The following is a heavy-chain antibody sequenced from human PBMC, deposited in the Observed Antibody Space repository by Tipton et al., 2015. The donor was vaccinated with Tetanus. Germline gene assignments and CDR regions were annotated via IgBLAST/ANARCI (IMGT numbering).Heavy chain of an antibody. CDR2: INWNGGST. Sequence: GSLRLSCAASGFTFDDYGMSWVRQAPGKGLEWVSYINWNGGSTGYADSVQGRFTVSRDNAKNSLYLQMNNLRAEDTALYFCARDGCTSASCYYRFDPWGQGTLVTVSS. V-gene: IGHV3-20*04. CDR3: ARDGCTSASCYYRFDP. D-gene: IGHD2-2*01. J-gene: IGHJ5*02. CDR1: GFTFDDYG.